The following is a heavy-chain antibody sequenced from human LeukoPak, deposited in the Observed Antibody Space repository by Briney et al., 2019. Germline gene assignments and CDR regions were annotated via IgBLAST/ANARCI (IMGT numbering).Heavy chain of an antibody. CDR3: ARTRPAGYGDCDY. CDR1: GFSINTSGMR. J-gene: IGHJ4*02. V-gene: IGHV2-70*04. CDR2: LDWDDDK. D-gene: IGHD4-17*01. Sequence: GSGPTLVNPTQTLTLTCTFSGFSINTSGMRVSWVRQPPGKALEWLARLDWDDDKFYSTSLKTRLTISKDTSKNQVVLTMTNMDPVDTGTYYCARTRPAGYGDCDYWGQGTLVTVSS.